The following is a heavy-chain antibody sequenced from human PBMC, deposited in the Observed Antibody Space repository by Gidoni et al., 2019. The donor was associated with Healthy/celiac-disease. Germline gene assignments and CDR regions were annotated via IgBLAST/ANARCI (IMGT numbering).Heavy chain of an antibody. CDR3: ARHQRSYPGGYCSGGSCYSLLPPFYYMDV. Sequence: QLQLQESGPGLVKPSETLSLTCTVSGGSISSSSYYWGWIRQPPGKGLEWIGSIYYSGSTYNNPSLKSRVTISVDTSKNQFSLKLSSVTAADTAVYYCARHQRSYPGGYCSGGSCYSLLPPFYYMDVWGKGTTVTVSS. D-gene: IGHD2-15*01. CDR2: IYYSGST. CDR1: GGSISSSSYY. V-gene: IGHV4-39*01. J-gene: IGHJ6*03.